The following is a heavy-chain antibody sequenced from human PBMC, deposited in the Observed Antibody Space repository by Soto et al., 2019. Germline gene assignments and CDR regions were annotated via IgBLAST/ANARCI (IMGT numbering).Heavy chain of an antibody. V-gene: IGHV3-30*18. D-gene: IGHD5-18*01. CDR2: ISYDGSNK. J-gene: IGHJ4*02. Sequence: QVQLVESGGGVVQPGRSLRLSCAASGFTFSSYGMHWVRQAPGKGLEWVAVISYDGSNKYYADAVKGRFTISRDNSKNTLYLQMNSLRAEDTAVYYWAKSPGYSYGSNYWGQGTLVTVSS. CDR1: GFTFSSYG. CDR3: AKSPGYSYGSNY.